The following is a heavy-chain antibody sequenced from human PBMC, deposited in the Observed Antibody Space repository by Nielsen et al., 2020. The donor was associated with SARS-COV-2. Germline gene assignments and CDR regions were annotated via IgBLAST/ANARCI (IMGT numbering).Heavy chain of an antibody. J-gene: IGHJ5*02. V-gene: IGHV3-33*01. CDR2: IWYDGSNK. Sequence: GGSLRLSCAASGFTFSSYGMHWVRQAPGKGLEWVAVIWYDGSNKYYADSVKGRFTISRDNSKNTLYLQMNSLRAEDTAVYYCARDNRWDFWSGYFDSWWFDPWGQGTLVTVSS. D-gene: IGHD3-3*01. CDR1: GFTFSSYG. CDR3: ARDNRWDFWSGYFDSWWFDP.